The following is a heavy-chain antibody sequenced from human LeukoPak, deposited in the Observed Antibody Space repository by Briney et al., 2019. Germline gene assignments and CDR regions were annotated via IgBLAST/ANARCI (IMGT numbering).Heavy chain of an antibody. V-gene: IGHV3-21*03. CDR1: GFTFSSYS. J-gene: IGHJ4*02. D-gene: IGHD2-2*02. CDR3: TTHYCSSTSCYRVY. Sequence: GGSLRLSCAASGFTFSSYSMNWVRQAPGKGLEWVSSISSSSSYIYYADSVKGRFTISRDNAKNSLYLQMNSLKTEDTAVYYCTTHYCSSTSCYRVYWGQGTLVTVSS. CDR2: ISSSSSYI.